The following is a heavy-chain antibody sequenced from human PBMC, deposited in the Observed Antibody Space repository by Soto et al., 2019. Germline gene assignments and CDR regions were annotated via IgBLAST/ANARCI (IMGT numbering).Heavy chain of an antibody. CDR3: ARDQGGYSGYDPDPAYYYYYGMDV. D-gene: IGHD5-12*01. CDR2: IYSGGST. CDR1: GFTVSSNY. Sequence: GGSLRLSCAASGFTVSSNYMSWVRQAPGKGLEWVSVIYSGGSTYYADSVKGRFTISRDNSKNRLYLQMNSLRAEDTAVYYCARDQGGYSGYDPDPAYYYYYGMDVWGQGTTVTVSS. V-gene: IGHV3-53*01. J-gene: IGHJ6*02.